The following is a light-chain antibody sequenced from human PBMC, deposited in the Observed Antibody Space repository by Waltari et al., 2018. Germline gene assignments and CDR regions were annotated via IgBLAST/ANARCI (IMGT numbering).Light chain of an antibody. CDR3: HSRDASGVAGS. J-gene: IGLJ2*01. Sequence: SSELTQDPAVSVAMGQTVRITCQGDSLRSYYASWYQQRPGQAPILVIYDKNNRPSVVPYRFAGSSSHNTGSLTITGAQAEDEASYYCHSRDASGVAGSFGGGTKLTVL. V-gene: IGLV3-19*01. CDR2: DKN. CDR1: SLRSYY.